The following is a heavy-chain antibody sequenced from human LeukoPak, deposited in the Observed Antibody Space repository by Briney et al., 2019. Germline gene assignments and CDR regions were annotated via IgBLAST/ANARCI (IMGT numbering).Heavy chain of an antibody. CDR3: ARDRQLWLPDYYYYYGMDV. CDR1: GFTFSSYE. V-gene: IGHV3-30*04. D-gene: IGHD5-18*01. J-gene: IGHJ6*04. Sequence: PGGSLRLSCAASGFTFSSYEMNWVRQAPGKGLEWVAVISYDGSNKYYADSVKGRFTISRDNSKNTLYLQMNSLRAEDTAVYYCARDRQLWLPDYYYYYGMDVWGKGTTVTVSS. CDR2: ISYDGSNK.